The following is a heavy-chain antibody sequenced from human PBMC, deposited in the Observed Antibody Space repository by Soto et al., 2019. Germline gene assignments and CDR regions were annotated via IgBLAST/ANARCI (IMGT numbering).Heavy chain of an antibody. V-gene: IGHV3-30*18. CDR2: ISYDGSNK. J-gene: IGHJ4*02. D-gene: IGHD4-17*01. Sequence: QVQLVESGGGVVQPGRSLRLSCAASGFTFSSYGMHWVRQAPGKGLEWVAVISYDGSNKYYADSVKGRFTISRDNSKNTLYLQMNSLRAEDTAVYYCAKDGSDMPTVTTPYFDYWGQGPLVTVSS. CDR3: AKDGSDMPTVTTPYFDY. CDR1: GFTFSSYG.